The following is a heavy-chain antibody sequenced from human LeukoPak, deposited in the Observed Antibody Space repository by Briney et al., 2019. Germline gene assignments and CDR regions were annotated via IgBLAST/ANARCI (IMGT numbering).Heavy chain of an antibody. D-gene: IGHD3-3*01. J-gene: IGHJ5*02. Sequence: GGSPRLSCAASGFTFSSYSMNWVRQAPGKGLEWVSSISSSSSYIYYADSVKGRFTISRDNAKNSLYLQMNSLRAEDTAVYYCARDPLRTRPYDFWSGYPLINWFDHWGQGTLVTVSS. CDR3: ARDPLRTRPYDFWSGYPLINWFDH. V-gene: IGHV3-21*01. CDR2: ISSSSSYI. CDR1: GFTFSSYS.